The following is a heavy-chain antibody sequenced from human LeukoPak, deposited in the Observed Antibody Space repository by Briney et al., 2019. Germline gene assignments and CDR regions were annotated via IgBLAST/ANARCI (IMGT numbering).Heavy chain of an antibody. CDR1: GGSISSYY. J-gene: IGHJ4*02. D-gene: IGHD3-16*02. Sequence: SETLSLTCTVSGGSISSYYWSWIRQPPGKGLEWIGYIYYSGSTSYNPSLKSRVTISVDTSNNQFSLKLSSVTAADTAVYYCARGHLGELSLYDYWGQGTLVTVSS. CDR3: ARGHLGELSLYDY. CDR2: IYYSGST. V-gene: IGHV4-59*01.